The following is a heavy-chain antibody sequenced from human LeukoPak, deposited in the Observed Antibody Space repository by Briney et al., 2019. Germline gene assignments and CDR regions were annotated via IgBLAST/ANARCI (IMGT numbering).Heavy chain of an antibody. CDR1: GFTFSYHW. D-gene: IGHD6-19*01. Sequence: GGSLRLSCAASGFTFSYHWMTWVRQAPGKGLEWVANIKNDGAVKNYVDSVKGRFTISRDNAKNSLYLQMNSLRAEDTAVYYCARGRGWYNYWGQGTLVTVSS. CDR2: IKNDGAVK. CDR3: ARGRGWYNY. V-gene: IGHV3-7*01. J-gene: IGHJ4*02.